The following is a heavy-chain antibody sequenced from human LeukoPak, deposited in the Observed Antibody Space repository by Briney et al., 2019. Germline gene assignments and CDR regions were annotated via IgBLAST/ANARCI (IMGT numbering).Heavy chain of an antibody. CDR3: ARAFLFYGDYGRLHFDY. Sequence: SETLSLTCAVYGGSFSGYYWSWIRQPPGKGLEGIGEINHSGSTNYNPSLKSRVTISVDTSKNQFSLKLSSVTAADTAVYYCARAFLFYGDYGRLHFDYWGQGTLVTVSS. CDR2: INHSGST. J-gene: IGHJ4*02. D-gene: IGHD4-17*01. CDR1: GGSFSGYY. V-gene: IGHV4-34*01.